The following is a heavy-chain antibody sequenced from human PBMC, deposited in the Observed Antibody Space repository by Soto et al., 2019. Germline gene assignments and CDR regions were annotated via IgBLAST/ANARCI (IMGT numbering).Heavy chain of an antibody. J-gene: IGHJ4*02. CDR2: IFPLTDIP. Sequence: QVQLVQSGTEVKKPGSSVKVSCKASGGTFRNYPINWVRQAPGQGLEWMGSIFPLTDIPDYAQNFQARLTSSADKSTRTAYMELSSLTSDDTAMYFCERGPLVVLNYFESWCQGTLVTVSS. CDR3: ERGPLVVLNYFES. V-gene: IGHV1-69*02. CDR1: GGTFRNYP.